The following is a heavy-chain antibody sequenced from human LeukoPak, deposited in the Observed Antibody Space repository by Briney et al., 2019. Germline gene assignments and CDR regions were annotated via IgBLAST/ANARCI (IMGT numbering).Heavy chain of an antibody. CDR2: IIPILGIA. V-gene: IGHV1-69*02. J-gene: IGHJ6*03. CDR1: GGTFSSYT. CDR3: ARVSWYYYDSSGSALLYYYMDV. Sequence: SVKVSCKASGGTFSSYTISWVRQAPGQGLEWMGRIIPILGIANYAQKFQGRVTITADKSTSTAYMELSSLRPEDTAVYYCARVSWYYYDSSGSALLYYYMDVWGKGTTVTVSS. D-gene: IGHD3-22*01.